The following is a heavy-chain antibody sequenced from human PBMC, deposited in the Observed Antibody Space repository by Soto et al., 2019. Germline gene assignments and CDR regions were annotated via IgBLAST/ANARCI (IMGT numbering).Heavy chain of an antibody. Sequence: LSLTCTVSGSSISSGGYYWSWIRQHPGKGLEWIGYIYYSGSTYYNPSLKSRVTISVDTSKNQFSLKLSSVTAADTAVYYCASLGYCSSTSCYGSFDYWGQGTLVTDSS. CDR1: GSSISSGGYY. CDR3: ASLGYCSSTSCYGSFDY. V-gene: IGHV4-31*03. CDR2: IYYSGST. D-gene: IGHD2-2*01. J-gene: IGHJ4*02.